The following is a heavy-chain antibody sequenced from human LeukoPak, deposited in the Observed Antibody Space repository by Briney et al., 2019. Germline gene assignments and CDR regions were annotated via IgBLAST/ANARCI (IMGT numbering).Heavy chain of an antibody. V-gene: IGHV4-61*02. J-gene: IGHJ3*02. Sequence: SETLSLTCTVSGGSISSGSYYWSWIRQPAGKGLEWIGRIYTSGSTNYNPSLKSRVTISVDTSKNQFSLKLSSVTAADTAVYYCASRVVVLAFDIWGQGTMVTVSS. D-gene: IGHD3-22*01. CDR1: GGSISSGSYY. CDR3: ASRVVVLAFDI. CDR2: IYTSGST.